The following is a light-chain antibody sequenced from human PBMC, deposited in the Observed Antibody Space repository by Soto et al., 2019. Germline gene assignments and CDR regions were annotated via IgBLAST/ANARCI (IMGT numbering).Light chain of an antibody. CDR3: QQSYNTLLYT. J-gene: IGKJ2*01. CDR1: QTVRNNY. Sequence: EFVLTQSPGTLSLSPGERATLSCRASQTVRNNYLAWYQQKPGQAPRLLIYDASSRATGIPDRFSGGGSGTDFTLTISSLQPEDFATYYCQQSYNTLLYTFGQGTKLEIK. V-gene: IGKV3D-20*02. CDR2: DAS.